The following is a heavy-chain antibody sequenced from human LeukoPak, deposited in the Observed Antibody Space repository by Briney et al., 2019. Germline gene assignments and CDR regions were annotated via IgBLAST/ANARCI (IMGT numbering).Heavy chain of an antibody. CDR3: ARSIPYGTTWYGRSDY. Sequence: PGGSLRLSCAASGFTFSIYAMTWVRQAPGKGLEWVANIKPDGTTKFYVDSVKGRFTISRDNALNSLYLQMNSLRAEDTAIYYCARSIPYGTTWYGRSDYWGQGTLVTVSS. CDR1: GFTFSIYA. J-gene: IGHJ4*02. V-gene: IGHV3-7*03. CDR2: IKPDGTTK. D-gene: IGHD6-13*01.